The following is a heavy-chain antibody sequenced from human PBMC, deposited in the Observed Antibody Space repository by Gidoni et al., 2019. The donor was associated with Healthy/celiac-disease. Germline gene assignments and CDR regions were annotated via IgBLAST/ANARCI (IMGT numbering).Heavy chain of an antibody. CDR1: GFTFDDYA. Sequence: EVQLVESGGVVVPPGGSLRLSCAASGFTFDDYAMHWVRQAPGKGLEWVSLISWDGGSTYYADSVKGRFTISRDNSKNSLYLQMNSLRAEDTALYYCAKDILGGAYQPFPYYYYYGMDVWGKGTTVTVSS. CDR3: AKDILGGAYQPFPYYYYYGMDV. CDR2: ISWDGGST. J-gene: IGHJ6*04. V-gene: IGHV3-43D*03. D-gene: IGHD2-2*01.